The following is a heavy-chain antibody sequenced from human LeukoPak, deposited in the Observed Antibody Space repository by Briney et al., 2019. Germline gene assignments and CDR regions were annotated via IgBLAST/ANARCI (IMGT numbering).Heavy chain of an antibody. CDR1: GYIFTNYA. D-gene: IGHD3-10*01. V-gene: IGHV1-18*01. J-gene: IGHJ4*02. CDR3: GRALLGGSDIYTPFSY. Sequence: ASVKVSCKASGYIFTNYAISWVRQAPGQGLEWVGWISTYNGNTNYAPNIQDRVTMTTDTSTSTAYMELRSLRSDDTAVYYCGRALLGGSDIYTPFSYWGQGTLVTVSS. CDR2: ISTYNGNT.